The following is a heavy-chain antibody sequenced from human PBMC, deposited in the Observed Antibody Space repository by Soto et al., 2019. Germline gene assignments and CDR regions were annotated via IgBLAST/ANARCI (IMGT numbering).Heavy chain of an antibody. Sequence: EVQLAESGGGLAQPGGSLRLSCAASGFTLSGYAMDWVRQAPGKGLEYVSGISSNGVCTYYANSVQGRFTISRDNSKNTVYLQMGSRRPEDMAVYYCARRARPDFYYMDVWGKGNTVTAS. CDR3: ARRARPDFYYMDV. V-gene: IGHV3-64*01. J-gene: IGHJ6*03. D-gene: IGHD6-6*01. CDR2: ISSNGVCT. CDR1: GFTLSGYA.